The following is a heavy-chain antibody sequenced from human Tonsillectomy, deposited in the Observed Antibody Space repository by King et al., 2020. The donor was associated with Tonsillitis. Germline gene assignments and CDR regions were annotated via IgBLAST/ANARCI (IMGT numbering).Heavy chain of an antibody. J-gene: IGHJ4*02. D-gene: IGHD3-10*01. CDR2: IKSKTDGETT. CDR1: GFTFSPVW. CDR3: TTAAITMVRAVPKDADY. Sequence: VQLVQSGGGLVKPGGSLRLSCAASGFTFSPVWMTWVRQASGKGLEWVGRIKSKTDGETTDYAAPVKGRFTISRDDSKNTLYLKMNSLKTDDTAVYYCTTAAITMVRAVPKDADYWGQGTLVTVSS. V-gene: IGHV3-15*01.